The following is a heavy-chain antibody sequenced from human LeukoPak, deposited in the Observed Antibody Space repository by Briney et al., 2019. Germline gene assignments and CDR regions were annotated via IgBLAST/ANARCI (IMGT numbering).Heavy chain of an antibody. Sequence: SETLSLTCSVSGGSFSSSTYHWGWIRQPPGKGLEWIGAIYYSGTSYYNSSLKSRVTISVDTSKNQFSLKLSSVTAADTAVYYCARQPVVAATPFYYMDVWGKGAPVTISS. CDR2: IYYSGTS. V-gene: IGHV4-39*01. CDR1: GGSFSSSTYH. CDR3: ARQPVVAATPFYYMDV. J-gene: IGHJ6*03. D-gene: IGHD2-15*01.